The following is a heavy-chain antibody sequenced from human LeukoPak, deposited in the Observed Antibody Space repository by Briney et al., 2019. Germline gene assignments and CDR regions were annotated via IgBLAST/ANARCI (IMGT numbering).Heavy chain of an antibody. J-gene: IGHJ4*02. V-gene: IGHV4-39*01. CDR2: IHYSGRT. D-gene: IGHD6-19*01. CDR1: GGSISSSSYY. Sequence: SETLSLTCTVSGGSISSSSYYWGWIRQPPGKGLEWIGMIHYSGRTYYNTSLMSRVTISVGTSKDQFSLKLTSVSAADTAVYYCARLPVYSSGWQADFWGQGTLVTVSS. CDR3: ARLPVYSSGWQADF.